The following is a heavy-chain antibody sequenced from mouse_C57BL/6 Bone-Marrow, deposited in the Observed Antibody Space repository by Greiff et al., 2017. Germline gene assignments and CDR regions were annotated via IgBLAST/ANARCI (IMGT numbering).Heavy chain of an antibody. D-gene: IGHD1-1*01. CDR1: GFSLTSYG. CDR3: ARISGSSSYWYFDV. CDR2: IWSGGST. J-gene: IGHJ1*03. Sequence: QVQLKESGPGLVQPSQILSITCTVSGFSLTSYGVHWVRQSPGKGLEWLGVIWSGGSTDYNAAFISRLSISKDNSKSQVFFKMNSLQADDTAIYYCARISGSSSYWYFDVWGTGTTVTVSS. V-gene: IGHV2-2*01.